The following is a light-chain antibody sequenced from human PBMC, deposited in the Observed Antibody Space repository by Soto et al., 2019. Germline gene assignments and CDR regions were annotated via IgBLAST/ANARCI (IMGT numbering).Light chain of an antibody. J-gene: IGLJ1*01. CDR3: TSYAGGNNV. Sequence: QSALTQPPSASGSPVQSVTISCTGTSSDVGGYNYVSWYQQHPGQVPKLMVYEVNKRPSGVPVRFSGSKSGNTASLTVSGLQAEDEADYYCTSYAGGNNVFGTGTKLTVL. CDR2: EVN. CDR1: SSDVGGYNY. V-gene: IGLV2-8*01.